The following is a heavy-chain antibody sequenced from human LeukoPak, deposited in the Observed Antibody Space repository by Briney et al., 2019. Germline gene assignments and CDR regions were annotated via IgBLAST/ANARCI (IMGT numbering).Heavy chain of an antibody. V-gene: IGHV1-2*02. CDR2: INPNSGGT. CDR3: ASTAAAGTLGAFDI. CDR1: GYTFTGYY. Sequence: ASVKVSCKASGYTFTGYYMHWVRQAPGQGLEWMGWINPNSGGTNYAQKFQGGVTMTRDTSISTAYMELSRLRSDDTAVYYCASTAAAGTLGAFDIWGQGTMVTVSS. D-gene: IGHD6-13*01. J-gene: IGHJ3*02.